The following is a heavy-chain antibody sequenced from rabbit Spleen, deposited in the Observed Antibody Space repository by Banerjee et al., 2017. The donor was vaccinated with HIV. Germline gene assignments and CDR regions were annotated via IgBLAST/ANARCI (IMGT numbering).Heavy chain of an antibody. Sequence: EQLVESGGGLVQPGGSRKLYCQSSGFDFSSYGVSWVRQAPGKGLEWIGYIDPVFGITYYANWVNGRFTISRENAQNTVFLQMTSLTDADTATYFCARDGAGGSYFALWGPGTLVTVS. D-gene: IGHD8-1*01. CDR3: ARDGAGGSYFAL. CDR1: GFDFSSYG. CDR2: IDPVFGIT. J-gene: IGHJ4*01. V-gene: IGHV1S47*01.